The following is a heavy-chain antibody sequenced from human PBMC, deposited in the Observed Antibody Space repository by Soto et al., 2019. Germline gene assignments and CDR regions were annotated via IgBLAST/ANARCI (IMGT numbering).Heavy chain of an antibody. V-gene: IGHV3-23*01. CDR1: GFTFSSYA. CDR3: AKDFTVTTRPYYFDY. CDR2: ISGSGGST. Sequence: EVQLLESGGGLVQPGGSLRLSCAASGFTFSSYAMSWVRQAQGKGLEWVSAISGSGGSTYYADSVKGRFTISRDNSKNTLYLQMNSLRAEDTAVYYCAKDFTVTTRPYYFDYWGQGTLVTVSS. J-gene: IGHJ4*02. D-gene: IGHD4-17*01.